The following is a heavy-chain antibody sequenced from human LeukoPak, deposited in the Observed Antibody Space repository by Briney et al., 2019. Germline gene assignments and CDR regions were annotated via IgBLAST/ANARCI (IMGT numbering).Heavy chain of an antibody. Sequence: ASVRVSCKASGYTFTGSYMHWVRQATGQGLEWMGWMNPNSGNTGYAQKFQGRVTMTRNTSISTAYMELSSLRSEDTAVYYCARGLAGVADYWGQGTLVTVSS. J-gene: IGHJ4*02. D-gene: IGHD1-26*01. CDR2: MNPNSGNT. V-gene: IGHV1-8*02. CDR1: GYTFTGSY. CDR3: ARGLAGVADY.